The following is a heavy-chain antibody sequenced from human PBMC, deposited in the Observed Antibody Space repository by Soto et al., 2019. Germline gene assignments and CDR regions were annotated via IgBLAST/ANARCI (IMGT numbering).Heavy chain of an antibody. Sequence: TYTLSTTSTVSVGSISSSSYYWGWICQPPGNGLEWSGSIYYSGSAYYNPSLSIRVTISVDTSQNQFSLKLSSVTAADTAVYYCARSSITMRRDYYYGMDVWAQGTTVT. CDR1: VGSISSSSYY. CDR2: IYYSGSA. CDR3: ARSSITMRRDYYYGMDV. D-gene: IGHD3-10*01. V-gene: IGHV4-39*01. J-gene: IGHJ6*02.